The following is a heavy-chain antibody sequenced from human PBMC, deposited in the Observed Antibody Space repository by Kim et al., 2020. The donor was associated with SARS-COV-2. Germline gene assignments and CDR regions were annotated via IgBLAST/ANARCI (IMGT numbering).Heavy chain of an antibody. CDR2: ISYDGSNK. D-gene: IGHD2-15*01. J-gene: IGHJ4*02. CDR3: AKGGRVNFDY. V-gene: IGHV3-30*18. Sequence: GGSLRLSCAASGFTFSSYGMHWVRQAPGKGLEWVAVISYDGSNKYYADSVKGRFTISRDNSKNTLYLQMNSLRAEDTAVYYCAKGGRVNFDYWGQGTLVTVSS. CDR1: GFTFSSYG.